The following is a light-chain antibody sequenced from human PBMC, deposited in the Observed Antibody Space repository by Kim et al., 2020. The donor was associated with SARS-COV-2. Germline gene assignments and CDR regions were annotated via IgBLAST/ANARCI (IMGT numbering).Light chain of an antibody. CDR3: QSYNSSNVV. CDR2: EDD. Sequence: GKTVTISYTRSSGSIDDNYVQWYQQRPGGVPTTVIYEDDQSPSGVSGRFSGSIDNSSNSASLTISGLKTEDEADYYCQSYNSSNVVFGGGTKVTVL. J-gene: IGLJ2*01. CDR1: SGSIDDNY. V-gene: IGLV6-57*03.